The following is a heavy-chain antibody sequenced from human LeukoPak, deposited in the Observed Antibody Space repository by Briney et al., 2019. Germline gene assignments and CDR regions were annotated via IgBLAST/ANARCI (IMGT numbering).Heavy chain of an antibody. Sequence: GGSLRLSCAASGFTFSSYETNWVRQAPGKGLEWVSYISSSGSTIYYADSVKGRFTISRDNAKNSLYLQMNSLRAEDTAVYYCAREGITIKPNDYWGQGTLVTVSS. D-gene: IGHD3-3*01. CDR2: ISSSGSTI. CDR1: GFTFSSYE. J-gene: IGHJ4*02. CDR3: AREGITIKPNDY. V-gene: IGHV3-48*03.